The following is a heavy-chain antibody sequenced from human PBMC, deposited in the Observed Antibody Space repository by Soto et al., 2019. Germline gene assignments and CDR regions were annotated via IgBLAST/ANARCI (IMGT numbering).Heavy chain of an antibody. CDR2: IVVGSGNT. CDR3: AAGLVGESVDV. D-gene: IGHD6-19*01. CDR1: GYTFTSYG. J-gene: IGHJ6*02. Sequence: ASVKVSCKASGYTFTSYGISWVRQAPGQGLEWIGWIVVGSGNTNYAQKFQERDTITRDMSTSTAYMELSSLRSEDTAVYYCAAGLVGESVDVWGQGTTVTVSS. V-gene: IGHV1-58*02.